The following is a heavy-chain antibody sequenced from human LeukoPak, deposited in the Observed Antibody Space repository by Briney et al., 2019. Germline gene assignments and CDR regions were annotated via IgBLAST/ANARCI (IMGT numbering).Heavy chain of an antibody. D-gene: IGHD2-2*01. CDR1: GDTVTGYY. J-gene: IGHJ5*02. CDR2: INPKSGGT. Sequence: ASVKVSCKASGDTVTGYYIHWVRQAPGQGFEWMGWINPKSGGTSYGHNFQGRVTMTRDTSISTAYMELSRLRYDDAAVYYCARDLRYSSSWPSGWFDPWGQGTQVTVSS. CDR3: ARDLRYSSSWPSGWFDP. V-gene: IGHV1-2*07.